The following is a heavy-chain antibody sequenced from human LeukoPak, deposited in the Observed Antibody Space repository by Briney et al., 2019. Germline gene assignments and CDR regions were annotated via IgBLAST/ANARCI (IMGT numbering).Heavy chain of an antibody. CDR2: ISGSGGST. CDR3: AKASGGSFRFDY. CDR1: GFTFSSYA. D-gene: IGHD3-16*02. J-gene: IGHJ4*02. Sequence: GGSLRLSCAASGFTFSSYAMSWVRQAPGKGLEWVSAISGSGGSTYYADSVKGRFTISRDNSKNTLYLQMNSLRVEDTAVYYCAKASGGSFRFDYWGQGTLVTVSS. V-gene: IGHV3-23*01.